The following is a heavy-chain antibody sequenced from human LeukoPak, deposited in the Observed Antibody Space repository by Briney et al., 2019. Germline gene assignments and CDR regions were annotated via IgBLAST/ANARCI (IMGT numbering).Heavy chain of an antibody. CDR1: GGTFSSYA. D-gene: IGHD3-9*01. CDR2: IIPIFGTA. V-gene: IGHV1-69*13. Sequence: ASVKVSCKASGGTFSSYAISWVRQAPGQGLEWMGGIIPIFGTANYAQKFQGRVTITADESTSTAYMELSSLRSEDTAVYYCAREPHYDILTGYLDYWGQGTLVTVSS. J-gene: IGHJ4*02. CDR3: AREPHYDILTGYLDY.